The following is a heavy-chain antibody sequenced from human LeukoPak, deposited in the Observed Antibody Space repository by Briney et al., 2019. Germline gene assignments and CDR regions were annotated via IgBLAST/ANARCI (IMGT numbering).Heavy chain of an antibody. V-gene: IGHV4-39*01. Sequence: TSETLSLTCTVSGGSISSSSYYWGWIRQPPGKGLEWIGSIYYSGSTYYNPSLKSRVTISVDTSKNQFSLKLSSVTAADTAVYYCASSIVGDGVPLGWFDPWGQGTLVTVSS. CDR3: ASSIVGDGVPLGWFDP. D-gene: IGHD2-21*01. J-gene: IGHJ5*02. CDR1: GGSISSSSYY. CDR2: IYYSGST.